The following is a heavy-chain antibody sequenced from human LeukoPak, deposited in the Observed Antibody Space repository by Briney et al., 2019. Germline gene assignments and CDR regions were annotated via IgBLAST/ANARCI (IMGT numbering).Heavy chain of an antibody. CDR1: GFTVSSNY. CDR2: IYSGGST. CDR3: ARDIGYYYGSGSLHGMDV. D-gene: IGHD3-10*01. V-gene: IGHV3-53*01. J-gene: IGHJ6*02. Sequence: GGSLRLSCAASGFTVSSNYMSWVRQAPGKGLEWVSVIYSGGSTYYADSVKGRFTISRDNSKNTLYLQMNSLRAEDTAVYYCARDIGYYYGSGSLHGMDVWGQGTTVTVSS.